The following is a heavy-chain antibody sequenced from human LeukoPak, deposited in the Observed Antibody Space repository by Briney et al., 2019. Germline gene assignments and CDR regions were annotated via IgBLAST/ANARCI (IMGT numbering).Heavy chain of an antibody. CDR1: AFTFRTYS. CDR2: ISGSTSYI. CDR3: ARGSDFVWGRYRPYFDY. D-gene: IGHD3-16*02. V-gene: IGHV3-21*04. Sequence: PGGSLRLSCVASAFTFRTYSMHWVRQAPGKGLEWVSAISGSTSYIYYADSVRGRFTISRDNAKNTLYLQMNSLRAEDTAVYYGARGSDFVWGRYRPYFDYWGQGTLVTVFS. J-gene: IGHJ4*02.